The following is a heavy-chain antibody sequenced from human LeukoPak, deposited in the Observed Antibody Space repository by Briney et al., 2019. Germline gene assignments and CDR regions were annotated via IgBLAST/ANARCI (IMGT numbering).Heavy chain of an antibody. J-gene: IGHJ4*02. CDR3: ARDSTGYYFFDF. Sequence: ASVKVSCKASGYTFTSYGISWVRQAPGQGLEWMGWISAYNGNTNYAQKLQGRVTMTTDTSTSTAYMELRSLRSEDTAVYYCARDSTGYYFFDFWGQGTLVTVSS. CDR1: GYTFTSYG. D-gene: IGHD3-22*01. V-gene: IGHV1-18*01. CDR2: ISAYNGNT.